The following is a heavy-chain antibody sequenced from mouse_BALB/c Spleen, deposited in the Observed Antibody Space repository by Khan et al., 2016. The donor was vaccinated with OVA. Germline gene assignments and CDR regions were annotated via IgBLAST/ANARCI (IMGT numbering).Heavy chain of an antibody. CDR1: GFTFSSDI. V-gene: IGHV5-12-2*01. J-gene: IGHJ2*01. CDR2: ISNGGGST. CDR3: ARHGNYVSFDY. Sequence: EVELVESGGGLVQPGGSLKLSCAASGFTFSSDIMSWVRQTPEKRLEGVAYISNGGGSTYYPDTVKGRFTISRDNAKNTLYLHMRILKSEYTAMYYCARHGNYVSFDYWGQGTTLTVSS. D-gene: IGHD2-1*01.